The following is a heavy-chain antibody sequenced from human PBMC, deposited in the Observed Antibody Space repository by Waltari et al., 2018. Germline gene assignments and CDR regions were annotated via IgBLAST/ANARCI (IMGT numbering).Heavy chain of an antibody. CDR1: GFTFSSYA. D-gene: IGHD3-10*01. J-gene: IGHJ4*02. CDR2: ISYDGSNK. V-gene: IGHV3-30-3*01. Sequence: QVQLVESGGGVVQPGRSLRLSCAASGFTFSSYAMHWVRQAPGKGLGWVAVISYDGSNKYYADSVKGRFTISRDNSKDTLYLQMNSLRAEDTAVYYCARSYYYGSGRYLYYFDYWGQGTLVTVSS. CDR3: ARSYYYGSGRYLYYFDY.